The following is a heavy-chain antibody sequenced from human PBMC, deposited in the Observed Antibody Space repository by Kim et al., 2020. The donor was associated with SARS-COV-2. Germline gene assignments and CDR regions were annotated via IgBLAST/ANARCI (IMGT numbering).Heavy chain of an antibody. CDR2: IYYSGST. J-gene: IGHJ4*02. CDR3: ARPTTSGWYRY. D-gene: IGHD6-19*01. CDR1: GGSISSSSYY. V-gene: IGHV4-39*01. Sequence: SETLSLTCTVSGGSISSSSYYWGWIRQPPGKGLEWIGSIYYSGSTYYNPSLKSRVTISVDTSKNQFSLKLSSVTAADTAVYYCARPTTSGWYRYWGQGTLVTVSS.